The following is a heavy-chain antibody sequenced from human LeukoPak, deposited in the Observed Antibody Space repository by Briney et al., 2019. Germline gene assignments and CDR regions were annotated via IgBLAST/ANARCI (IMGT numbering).Heavy chain of an antibody. CDR3: ANALMITLRAFDI. Sequence: GGSLRLSCEASGLIFSSYWMSWVRQAPGKGLEWVAFIRYDGSNKYYADSVKGRFTISRDNSKNTLYLQMNSLRAEDTAVYYCANALMITLRAFDIWGQGTMVTVSS. CDR2: IRYDGSNK. V-gene: IGHV3-30*02. CDR1: GLIFSSYW. D-gene: IGHD3-16*01. J-gene: IGHJ3*02.